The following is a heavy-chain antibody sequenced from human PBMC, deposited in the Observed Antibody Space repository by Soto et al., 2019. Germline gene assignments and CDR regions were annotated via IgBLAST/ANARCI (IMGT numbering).Heavy chain of an antibody. Sequence: ASVKVSCKVSGYTLTELSMHWVRQAPGKGLEWMGGFDPEDGETIYAQKFQGRVTMTEDTSTDTAYMELSSLRSEDTAVYYCATVRYCSSTSCHDQYYFDYWGQGTLVTVSS. V-gene: IGHV1-24*01. D-gene: IGHD2-2*01. J-gene: IGHJ4*02. CDR1: GYTLTELS. CDR3: ATVRYCSSTSCHDQYYFDY. CDR2: FDPEDGET.